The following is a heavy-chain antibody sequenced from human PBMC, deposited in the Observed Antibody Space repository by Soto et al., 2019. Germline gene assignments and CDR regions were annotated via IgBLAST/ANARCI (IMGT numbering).Heavy chain of an antibody. CDR2: INPSGGST. CDR3: ASDNTMTTVSLDY. Sequence: ASVKVSCKASGYTFTSYYMHWVRQAPGQGLEWMGIINPSGGSTSYAQKLQGRVTMTRDTSTSTVYMELSSLRSEDTAVYYCASDNTMTTVSLDYWGQGTLVTVSS. CDR1: GYTFTSYY. D-gene: IGHD4-17*01. V-gene: IGHV1-46*01. J-gene: IGHJ4*02.